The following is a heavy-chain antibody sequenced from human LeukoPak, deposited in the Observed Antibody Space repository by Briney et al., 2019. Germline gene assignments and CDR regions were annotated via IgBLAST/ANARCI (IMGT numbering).Heavy chain of an antibody. J-gene: IGHJ5*02. Sequence: SETLSLTCSVSGDSMRSFYWSWIRQPPGKGLEWIGNVFDTGNTMYNSSLKSRVTISLDTSKNHFSLQLTSVTAADTAVYYCARGGFLDFGCWFDPWGQGTLVPVSS. CDR3: ARGGFLDFGCWFDP. CDR2: VFDTGNT. D-gene: IGHD3-10*01. V-gene: IGHV4-59*01. CDR1: GDSMRSFY.